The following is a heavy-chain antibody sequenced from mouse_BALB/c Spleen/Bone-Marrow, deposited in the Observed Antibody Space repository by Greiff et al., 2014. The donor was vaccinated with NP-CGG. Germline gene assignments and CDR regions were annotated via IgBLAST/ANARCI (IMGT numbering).Heavy chain of an antibody. CDR1: GYTFTSYW. V-gene: IGHV1S81*02. CDR2: IDPSNGRT. D-gene: IGHD1-1*01. CDR3: ARSTTVVVRYWYFDV. Sequence: QVQLQQPGAELVKPGASVKLSCKASGYTFTSYWMHWVKQRPGQGLEWIGEIDPSNGRTNYNEKSKNKATLTVDKSSSTAYMQLSSLTSEDSAVYYCARSTTVVVRYWYFDVWGAGTTVTVSS. J-gene: IGHJ1*01.